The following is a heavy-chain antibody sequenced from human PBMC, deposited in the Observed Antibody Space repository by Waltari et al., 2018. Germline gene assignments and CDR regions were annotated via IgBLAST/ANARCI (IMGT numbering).Heavy chain of an antibody. Sequence: QVQLQESGPGLVKPSQTLSLTCTVSGGSISSGSYYWSWIGQPAGKGLEGIGRIYTSGSTNYNPSLKSRVTISVDTSKNQFSLKLSSVTAADTAVYYCAREGQRDFWSGYYSGGVGGMDVWGQGTTVTVSS. V-gene: IGHV4-61*02. CDR3: AREGQRDFWSGYYSGGVGGMDV. D-gene: IGHD3-3*01. J-gene: IGHJ6*02. CDR2: IYTSGST. CDR1: GGSISSGSYY.